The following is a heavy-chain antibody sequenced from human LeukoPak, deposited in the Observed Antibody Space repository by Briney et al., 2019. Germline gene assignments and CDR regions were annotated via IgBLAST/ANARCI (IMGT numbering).Heavy chain of an antibody. CDR2: MNIDGSEK. J-gene: IGHJ4*02. CDR1: GFTFSSYW. D-gene: IGHD6-13*01. CDR3: ARDEHGYSSSWYMGYFDY. Sequence: GGSLRLSCAASGFTFSSYWMGWVRQAPGKRLEWVANMNIDGSEKYYADSAKGRFTISRDNSKNTLYLQMNSLRAEDTAVYYCARDEHGYSSSWYMGYFDYWGQGTLVTVSS. V-gene: IGHV3-7*01.